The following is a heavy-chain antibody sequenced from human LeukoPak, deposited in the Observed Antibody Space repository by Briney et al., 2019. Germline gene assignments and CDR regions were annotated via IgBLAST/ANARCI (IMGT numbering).Heavy chain of an antibody. CDR3: ARIPGSSGWNYYLDY. CDR1: GVTFSSYE. V-gene: IGHV3-48*03. J-gene: IGHJ4*02. Sequence: GGSLRLSCAGSGVTFSSYEMTWVRQAPGKGLEWVSYISSGGSTVHYADSVKGRFTISRDNTKNSLYLQMNSLRAEDTAVYYCARIPGSSGWNYYLDYWGQGTLVTVSS. D-gene: IGHD6-19*01. CDR2: ISSGGSTV.